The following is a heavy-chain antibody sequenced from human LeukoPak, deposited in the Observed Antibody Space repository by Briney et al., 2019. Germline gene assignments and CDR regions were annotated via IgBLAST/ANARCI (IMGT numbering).Heavy chain of an antibody. CDR3: AKDLLWFGELSPVPDY. Sequence: GGSLRLSCAASGFTVSSNYMSWVRQAPGKGLEWVSIIYSGGSTFYADSVKGRFTISRDNSKNTLYLQMNSLRAEDTAVYYCAKDLLWFGELSPVPDYWGQGTLVTVSS. CDR2: IYSGGST. V-gene: IGHV3-53*05. J-gene: IGHJ4*02. D-gene: IGHD3-10*01. CDR1: GFTVSSNY.